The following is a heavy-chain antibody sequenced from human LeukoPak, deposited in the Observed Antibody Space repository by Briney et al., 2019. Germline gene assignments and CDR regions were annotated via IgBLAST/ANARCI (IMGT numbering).Heavy chain of an antibody. CDR3: ARRDQYVSSDY. J-gene: IGHJ4*02. CDR2: IYYSGTT. CDR1: GGSISSSNDF. V-gene: IGHV4-39*01. Sequence: PSETLSLTCIVSGGSISSSNDFRDWIRQPPGKGLEWLGTIYYSGTTYYNPSLKSRVTISVDTSKKQFSLKLTSVTAADTAVYYCARRDQYVSSDYWGQGTLVTVSS. D-gene: IGHD3-16*01.